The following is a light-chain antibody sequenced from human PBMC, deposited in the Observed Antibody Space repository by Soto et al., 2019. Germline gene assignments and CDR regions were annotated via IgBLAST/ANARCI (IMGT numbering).Light chain of an antibody. J-gene: IGKJ1*01. CDR2: GAS. V-gene: IGKV3-15*01. Sequence: EIVMTQSPVTLSVSPGERATLSCRASQNVLSNLAWYQQKPGQSPRLLIYGASARATGIPARFSGSGSGTEFTLTISSLQSEDFALYYCQQYNNWPPWTFGQGTKVDI. CDR1: QNVLSN. CDR3: QQYNNWPPWT.